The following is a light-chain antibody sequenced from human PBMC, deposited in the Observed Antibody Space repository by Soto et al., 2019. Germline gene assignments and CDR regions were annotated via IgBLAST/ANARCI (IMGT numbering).Light chain of an antibody. J-gene: IGKJ4*01. CDR3: QQRSNWQGAT. V-gene: IGKV1-5*03. CDR1: QSISSW. Sequence: QMTQSPSTQSASVGDRVTITCRASQSISSWLAWYQQKPGKAPKLLIYKASSLESGVPSRFSGSGSGTEFTLTISSLEPEDFAVYYCQQRSNWQGATFGGGTKVDIK. CDR2: KAS.